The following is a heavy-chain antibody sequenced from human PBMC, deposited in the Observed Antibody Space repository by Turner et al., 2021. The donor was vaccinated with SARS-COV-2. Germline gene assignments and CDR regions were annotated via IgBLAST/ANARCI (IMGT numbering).Heavy chain of an antibody. CDR1: GFTFTSYD. J-gene: IGHJ2*01. D-gene: IGHD2-2*01. Sequence: QVQLVQSGAEVTKPGAAVKVSCQASGFTFTSYDNNWVRQATGQGLEWMGWMNPNSGNTGYAQKFQGRVTITRNTSRSTAYMELSSLRSEDTAVYYCARGGYCSSTSCSPYWYFDLWGRGTLVTVSS. CDR2: MNPNSGNT. V-gene: IGHV1-8*03. CDR3: ARGGYCSSTSCSPYWYFDL.